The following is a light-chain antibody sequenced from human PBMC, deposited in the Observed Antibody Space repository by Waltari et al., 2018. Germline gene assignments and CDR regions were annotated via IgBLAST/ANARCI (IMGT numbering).Light chain of an antibody. V-gene: IGKV1-5*03. J-gene: IGKJ3*01. CDR2: KAS. CDR3: QQYNSYSCG. CDR1: QDIDTW. Sequence: DIHLTQSPSTLSASVGDRVTITCRASQDIDTWLALYQQKTRKAPKLLTYKASYLQSGVPSRFRGRGSGTEFTLTIDSLQPDDFATYHCQQYNSYSCGFGPGTTVDLK.